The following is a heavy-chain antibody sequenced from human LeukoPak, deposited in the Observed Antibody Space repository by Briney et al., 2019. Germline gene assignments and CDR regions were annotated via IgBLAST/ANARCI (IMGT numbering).Heavy chain of an antibody. CDR1: GGTFSSYA. Sequence: SVKVSCKASGGTFSSYAISWVRQSPGQGLEWMGRIIPILGIANYAQKFQGRVTITADKSTSTAYMELSSLRSEDTAVYYCARDNTIVVVVAATGQYDPWGQGTLVTVSS. CDR2: IIPILGIA. J-gene: IGHJ5*02. V-gene: IGHV1-69*04. D-gene: IGHD2-15*01. CDR3: ARDNTIVVVVAATGQYDP.